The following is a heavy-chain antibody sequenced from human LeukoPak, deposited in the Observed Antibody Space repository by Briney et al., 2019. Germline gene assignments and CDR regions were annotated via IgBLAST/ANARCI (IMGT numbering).Heavy chain of an antibody. V-gene: IGHV3-20*04. J-gene: IGHJ4*02. Sequence: GGSLRLSCAASGFTFDGYGMSWVRQAPGKGLEWVSGINWNGGSTGDADSVKGRFTISRDNAKNSLYLQMNSLRAEDTALYYCARDRGVVRGLLSFYFDYWGQGTLVTVSS. CDR2: INWNGGST. D-gene: IGHD3-10*01. CDR1: GFTFDGYG. CDR3: ARDRGVVRGLLSFYFDY.